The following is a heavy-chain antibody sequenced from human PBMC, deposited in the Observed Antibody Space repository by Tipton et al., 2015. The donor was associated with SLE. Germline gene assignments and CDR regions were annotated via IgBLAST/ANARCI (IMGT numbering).Heavy chain of an antibody. D-gene: IGHD7-27*01. CDR1: GFTFSSYS. J-gene: IGHJ3*02. V-gene: IGHV3-21*03. CDR3: ARSTGGKGSDAFDI. CDR2: ISSSSSYI. Sequence: LVQSGGGLVKPGGSLRLSCAASGFTFSSYSMNWVRQAPGKGLEWVSSISSSSSYIYYADSVKGRFTISRDNAKNSLYLQMNSLRAEDTAVYYCARSTGGKGSDAFDIWGQGTMVTVSS.